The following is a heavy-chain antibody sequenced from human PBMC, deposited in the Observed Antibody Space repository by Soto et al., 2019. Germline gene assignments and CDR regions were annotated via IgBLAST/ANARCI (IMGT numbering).Heavy chain of an antibody. CDR2: ISTGGGST. D-gene: IGHD3-10*01. V-gene: IGHV3-23*01. J-gene: IGHJ4*02. CDR1: GFTFSSHV. Sequence: EVQLLESGGGLVQPGGSLRLSCAASGFTFSSHVMSWVRQAPGKGLEWVSGISTGGGSTDYADSVKGRFTISRDNSKNTLHLQMKSLRAEDTAVYYCARSREIIASGGSFDYWGQGTLVTVSS. CDR3: ARSREIIASGGSFDY.